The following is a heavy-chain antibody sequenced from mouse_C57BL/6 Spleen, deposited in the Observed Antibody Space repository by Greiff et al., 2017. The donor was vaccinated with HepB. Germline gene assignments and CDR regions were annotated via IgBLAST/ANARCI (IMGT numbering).Heavy chain of an antibody. D-gene: IGHD3-1*01. CDR3: ARKIGDVDYYAMDY. Sequence: VQLVESGPGLVAPSQSLSITCTVSGFSLTSYAISWVRQPPGKGLEWLGVIWTGGGTNYNSALKSRLSISKDNSKSQVFLKMNSLQTDDTARYYCARKIGDVDYYAMDYWGQGTSVTVSS. V-gene: IGHV2-9-1*01. CDR1: GFSLTSYA. CDR2: IWTGGGT. J-gene: IGHJ4*01.